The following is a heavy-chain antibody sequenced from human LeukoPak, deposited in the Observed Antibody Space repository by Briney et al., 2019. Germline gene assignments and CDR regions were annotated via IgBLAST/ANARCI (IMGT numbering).Heavy chain of an antibody. CDR2: VIPIFGTA. Sequence: SVKVSCKASGGTFNSYAISWVRQAPGQGLEWMGGVIPIFGTANYAQKFQGRVTITADESTSTAYMELSSLRSEDTAVYYCARVIQLPNEYFQHWGQGTLVTVSS. V-gene: IGHV1-69*13. D-gene: IGHD2-2*01. CDR3: ARVIQLPNEYFQH. J-gene: IGHJ1*01. CDR1: GGTFNSYA.